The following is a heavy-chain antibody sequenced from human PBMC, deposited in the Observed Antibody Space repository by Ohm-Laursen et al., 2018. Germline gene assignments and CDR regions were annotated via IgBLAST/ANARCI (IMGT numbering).Heavy chain of an antibody. CDR1: GFTFSSHE. CDR2: INSVSSHR. Sequence: GSLRLSCTASGFTFSSHEMSWVRQAPGKGLEWLSYINSVSSHRYEGDSARGRFTMSRDNAKNSVDLQLTSLRVEDTAVYYCARSVSNSGYFRHDAFDLWGQGTMLIVSS. D-gene: IGHD3-22*01. V-gene: IGHV3-48*03. J-gene: IGHJ3*01. CDR3: ARSVSNSGYFRHDAFDL.